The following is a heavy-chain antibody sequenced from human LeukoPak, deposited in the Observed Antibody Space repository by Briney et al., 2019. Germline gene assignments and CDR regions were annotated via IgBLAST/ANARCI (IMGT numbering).Heavy chain of an antibody. V-gene: IGHV4-59*01. J-gene: IGHJ4*02. CDR3: ARASYDSSGYVDY. D-gene: IGHD3-22*01. CDR1: GRSISSYY. Sequence: PSETLSLTCTVSGRSISSYYWSWIRQPPGKGLEWIGYIYYSGSTNYNPSLKSRVTISVDTSKNQFSLKLSSVTAADTAVYYCARASYDSSGYVDYWGQGTLVTVSS. CDR2: IYYSGST.